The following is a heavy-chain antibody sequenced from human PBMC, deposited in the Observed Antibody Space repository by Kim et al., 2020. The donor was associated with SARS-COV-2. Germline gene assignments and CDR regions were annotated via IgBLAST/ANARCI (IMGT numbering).Heavy chain of an antibody. Sequence: GSEKCCMDSVKSRFTISRDKAKNSLYLQMDSLRAEEPAVYYCMGGPAGDYWGQGTLVTVSS. J-gene: IGHJ4*02. CDR2: GSEK. CDR3: MGGPAGDY. V-gene: IGHV3-7*01.